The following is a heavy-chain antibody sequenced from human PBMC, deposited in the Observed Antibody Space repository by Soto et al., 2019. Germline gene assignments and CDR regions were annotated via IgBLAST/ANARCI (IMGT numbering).Heavy chain of an antibody. Sequence: RRLSCAASGFTFSSYGMHWVRQAPGKGLEWVAVIWYDGSNKYYADSVKGRFTISRDNSKNTLYLQMNSLRAEDTAVYYCARDYGIEARPDGSDYWRQGTLLTVSS. V-gene: IGHV3-33*01. D-gene: IGHD6-6*01. CDR2: IWYDGSNK. CDR1: GFTFSSYG. CDR3: ARDYGIEARPDGSDY. J-gene: IGHJ4*02.